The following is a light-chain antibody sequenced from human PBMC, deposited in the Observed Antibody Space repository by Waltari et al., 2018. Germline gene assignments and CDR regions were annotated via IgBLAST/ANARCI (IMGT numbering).Light chain of an antibody. Sequence: DTVMTQSPATLSVSPGEGATLFRRASQSVSTRLAWYQHIPGQAPRLLIYGASARATGIPARFSVSGSGTEFTLTISSLQSEDFAVYYCHQYNNWPWTFGQGTKVEIK. CDR2: GAS. CDR3: HQYNNWPWT. V-gene: IGKV3-15*01. J-gene: IGKJ1*01. CDR1: QSVSTR.